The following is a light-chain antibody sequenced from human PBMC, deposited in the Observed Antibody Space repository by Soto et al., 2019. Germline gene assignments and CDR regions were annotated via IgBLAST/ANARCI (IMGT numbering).Light chain of an antibody. CDR2: ATS. V-gene: IGKV1-39*01. CDR1: QSISSY. J-gene: IGKJ5*01. Sequence: DIQLTQSPSSLSASVGDRVTITCRASQSISSYLNWYQQRPGKAPNLLIYATSSLRTGVPSRFRGSRSGADFTLTISNLQPEDFATYYCQQGYSTPPTAFGQGTRLEIK. CDR3: QQGYSTPPTA.